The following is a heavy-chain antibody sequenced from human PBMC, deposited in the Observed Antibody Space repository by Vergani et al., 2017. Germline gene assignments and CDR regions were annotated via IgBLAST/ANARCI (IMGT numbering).Heavy chain of an antibody. J-gene: IGHJ4*02. D-gene: IGHD2-15*01. Sequence: QVKLQESGPGLLKPSQTLSLTCTVSGESIRSGSHYWSWIRQPAGKGPEWIGHIHTGGSTDLNPSCKSRVSISVDTSKSQFSRKLNSVTVADTAVCYCARSRPYCTSGSCPAIWGQGTLVTVSS. V-gene: IGHV4-61*02. CDR3: ARSRPYCTSGSCPAI. CDR2: IHTGGST. CDR1: GESIRSGSHY.